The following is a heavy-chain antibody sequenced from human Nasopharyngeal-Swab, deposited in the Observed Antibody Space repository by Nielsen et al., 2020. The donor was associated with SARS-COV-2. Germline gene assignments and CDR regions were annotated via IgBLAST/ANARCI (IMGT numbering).Heavy chain of an antibody. J-gene: IGHJ6*02. CDR1: GFTFSSYA. CDR2: ISYDGSNK. V-gene: IGHV3-30*04. D-gene: IGHD3-3*01. CDR3: AKAEKFVDFWSGSHYNCGMDV. Sequence: GESLKISCAASGFTFSSYAMHWVRQAPGKGLEWVAVISYDGSNKYYADSVKGRFTISRDTSKNTLFLQMNSLRAEDTAVYYCAKAEKFVDFWSGSHYNCGMDVWGQGTTVTVSS.